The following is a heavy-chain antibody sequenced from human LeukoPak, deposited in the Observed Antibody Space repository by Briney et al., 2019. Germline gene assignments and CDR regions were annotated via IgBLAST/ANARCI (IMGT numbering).Heavy chain of an antibody. V-gene: IGHV3-9*01. Sequence: GGSLRLSCAASGFTFDDYAMHWVRQAPGKGLEWVSGISWNSGSIGYADSVKGRFTISRDNAKNSLYLQMNSLRAEGTALYYCAKDKGSTWDAFDIWGQGTMVTVSS. CDR1: GFTFDDYA. D-gene: IGHD2/OR15-2a*01. J-gene: IGHJ3*02. CDR2: ISWNSGSI. CDR3: AKDKGSTWDAFDI.